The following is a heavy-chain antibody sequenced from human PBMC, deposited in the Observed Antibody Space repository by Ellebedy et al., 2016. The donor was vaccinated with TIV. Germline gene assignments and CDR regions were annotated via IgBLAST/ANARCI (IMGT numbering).Heavy chain of an antibody. CDR3: AKLGFDILTGSGGMDV. CDR1: GFTFSNSA. Sequence: GGSLRLSCAASGFTFSNSAMSWVRRSPGKGLDWVSLISGSGEYTYYADSVKGRLTISRDNSMDTLYLQMNSLGVGDTAVYYCAKLGFDILTGSGGMDVWGQGTTVTVSS. D-gene: IGHD3-9*01. V-gene: IGHV3-23*01. J-gene: IGHJ6*02. CDR2: ISGSGEYT.